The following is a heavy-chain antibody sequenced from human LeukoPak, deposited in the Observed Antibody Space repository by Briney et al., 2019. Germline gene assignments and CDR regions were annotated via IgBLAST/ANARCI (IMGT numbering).Heavy chain of an antibody. D-gene: IGHD3-10*01. V-gene: IGHV3-30*18. Sequence: GGSLRLSCAASGFTFSSYGMHWVRQAPGKGLEWVAVISYDGSNKYYADSVKGRFTISRDNSKNTLYLQMNSLRAEDTAVYYCAKTGSGSYYAGYWGQGTLVTVSS. CDR2: ISYDGSNK. CDR3: AKTGSGSYYAGY. CDR1: GFTFSSYG. J-gene: IGHJ4*02.